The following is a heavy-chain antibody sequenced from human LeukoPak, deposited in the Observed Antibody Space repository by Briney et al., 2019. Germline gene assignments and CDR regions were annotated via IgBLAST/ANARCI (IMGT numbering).Heavy chain of an antibody. CDR2: IYYTGST. J-gene: IGHJ4*02. CDR1: GDSINYYY. D-gene: IGHD3-16*01. V-gene: IGHV4-59*08. Sequence: SETLSLTCIVSGDSINYYYWSWIRQPPGKGLEWIGYIYYTGSTNYNPSLKSRVTMSVDTSKNHFSLKLSSVTAADTAAYYCARLGSYFDYWGQGTLVTVSS. CDR3: ARLGSYFDY.